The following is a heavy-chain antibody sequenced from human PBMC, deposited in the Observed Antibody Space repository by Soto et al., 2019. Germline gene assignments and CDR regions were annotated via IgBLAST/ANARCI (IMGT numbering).Heavy chain of an antibody. J-gene: IGHJ4*02. CDR1: GGSISTHY. D-gene: IGHD3-3*01. CDR2: IYYSGST. CDR3: ARDGSRYDFWSGPYYFDY. V-gene: IGHV4-59*11. Sequence: QVQLQESGPGLVKPSETLSLTCTVSGGSISTHYWSWIRQPPGKGLEWIGYIYYSGSTNYNPSLKSRVTISVDTSKNQFSLKLSSVSAADTAVYYCARDGSRYDFWSGPYYFDYWGQGTLVTVSS.